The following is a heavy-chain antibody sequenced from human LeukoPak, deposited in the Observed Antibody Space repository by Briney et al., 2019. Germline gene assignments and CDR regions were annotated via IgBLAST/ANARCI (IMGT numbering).Heavy chain of an antibody. V-gene: IGHV3-48*04. CDR2: ISSSSSTI. D-gene: IGHD3-9*01. CDR1: GFTFSSYS. CDR3: ARDILTGAQSRYQR. J-gene: IGHJ1*01. Sequence: GGSLRLSCAASGFTFSSYSMTWVRQAPGKGLEWVSYISSSSSTIFYADSVKGRFTISRDNAKNSLFLQMNSLRAEDTAVYYCARDILTGAQSRYQRWGQGTLVTVSS.